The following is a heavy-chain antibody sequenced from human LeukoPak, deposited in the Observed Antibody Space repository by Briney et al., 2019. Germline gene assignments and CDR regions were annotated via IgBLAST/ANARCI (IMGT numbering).Heavy chain of an antibody. V-gene: IGHV4-59*08. D-gene: IGHD4-17*01. CDR1: GVSITSYY. J-gene: IGHJ5*02. CDR3: AKLWDDFGDSSAWFDP. Sequence: PSETLSLTCSVSGVSITSYYWTWIRQPPGKGLEWIGYVYYSGNTFYNPSLKSRVSMSVDTSKNRFSLDLWSVTAADTAVYYCAKLWDDFGDSSAWFDPWGQGTLVTVSS. CDR2: VYYSGNT.